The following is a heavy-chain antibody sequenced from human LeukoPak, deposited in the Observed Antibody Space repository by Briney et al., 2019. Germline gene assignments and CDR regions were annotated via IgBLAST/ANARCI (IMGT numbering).Heavy chain of an antibody. D-gene: IGHD3-22*01. Sequence: GASVKVSCKASGYTFTSYYMHWVRQAPGQGLEWMGIINPSGGSTSYAQKFQGRVTMTRDTSTSTVYMELSSLRSEDTAVYYYARDPANYYDSSGYDLTWFDPWGQEPWSPSPQ. CDR2: INPSGGST. J-gene: IGHJ5*02. CDR3: ARDPANYYDSSGYDLTWFDP. V-gene: IGHV1-46*01. CDR1: GYTFTSYY.